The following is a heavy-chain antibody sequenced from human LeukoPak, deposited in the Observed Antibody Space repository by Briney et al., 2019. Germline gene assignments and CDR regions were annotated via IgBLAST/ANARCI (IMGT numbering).Heavy chain of an antibody. Sequence: ASVKVSCKASGYTFTNYDINWVRQATGQGLEWMGYKNPNSGNSAYAQKFQGRVTITTDDSISTAYMELSGLRSEDTALYYCAREGLDYWGQGTLVTVSS. CDR3: AREGLDY. CDR1: GYTFTNYD. J-gene: IGHJ4*02. CDR2: KNPNSGNS. V-gene: IGHV1-8*01.